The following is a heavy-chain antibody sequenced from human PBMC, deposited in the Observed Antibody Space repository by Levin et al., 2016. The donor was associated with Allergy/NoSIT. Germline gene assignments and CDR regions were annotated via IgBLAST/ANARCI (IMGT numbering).Heavy chain of an antibody. Sequence: WIRQPPGKGLEWVSAISGSGGSTYYADSVKGRFTISRDNSKNTLYLQMNSLRAEDTAVYYCANLDVLRYFDQSGYWGQGTLVTVSS. V-gene: IGHV3-23*01. CDR2: ISGSGGST. J-gene: IGHJ4*02. D-gene: IGHD3-9*01. CDR3: ANLDVLRYFDQSGY.